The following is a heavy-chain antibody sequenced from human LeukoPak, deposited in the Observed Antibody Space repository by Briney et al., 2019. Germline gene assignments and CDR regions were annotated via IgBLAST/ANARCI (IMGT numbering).Heavy chain of an antibody. D-gene: IGHD2-2*01. CDR2: ISGSGGST. CDR1: GFTFSSYA. CDR3: AKELGDIVVVPAASSDY. Sequence: GGSLRLSCAASGFTFSSYAMSWVRQAPGKGLEWVSAISGSGGSTYYADSVKGRFTISRDNSKNTLYLQMNSLRAEDTAVYYCAKELGDIVVVPAASSDYWGQGTLVTVSS. V-gene: IGHV3-23*01. J-gene: IGHJ4*02.